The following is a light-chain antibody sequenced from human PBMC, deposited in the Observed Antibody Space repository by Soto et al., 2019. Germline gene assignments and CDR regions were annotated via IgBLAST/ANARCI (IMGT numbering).Light chain of an antibody. J-gene: IGKJ1*01. CDR1: QSISSSY. CDR2: GAS. V-gene: IGKV3-20*01. CDR3: QQYGTSPWT. Sequence: EIVLTQSPGTLSLSPGERATLSCRASQSISSSYLAWYQQKPGQAPRLLIYGASSRAVGIPDHFSGSGSGTDFTLTISRLEPEDFSVYYCQQYGTSPWTFGQGTKVEIK.